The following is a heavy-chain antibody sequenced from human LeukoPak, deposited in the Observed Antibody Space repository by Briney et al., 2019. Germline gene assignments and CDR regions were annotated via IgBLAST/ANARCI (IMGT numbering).Heavy chain of an antibody. D-gene: IGHD2-15*01. Sequence: GASVKVSCKASGYTFTSYGISWVRQAPGQGLEWMGWISAYNGNTNYAQKLQGRATMTTDTSTSTAYMELRSLRSDDTAVYYCARALVVVAATHWFDPWGQGTLVTVSS. V-gene: IGHV1-18*01. J-gene: IGHJ5*02. CDR2: ISAYNGNT. CDR3: ARALVVVAATHWFDP. CDR1: GYTFTSYG.